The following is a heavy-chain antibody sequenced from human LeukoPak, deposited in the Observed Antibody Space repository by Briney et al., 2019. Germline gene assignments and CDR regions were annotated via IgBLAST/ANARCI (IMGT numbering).Heavy chain of an antibody. D-gene: IGHD5-24*01. CDR3: ARAAFVEMATIIRSFNWFDP. Sequence: GGSLRLSCAASGFTFSSYEMNWVGQAPGKGLEWVSYISSSCSTIYYADSVKGRFTISRDNAKNSLYLQMNSLRAEDTAVYYCARAAFVEMATIIRSFNWFDPWGQGTLVTVSS. V-gene: IGHV3-48*03. CDR1: GFTFSSYE. J-gene: IGHJ5*02. CDR2: ISSSCSTI.